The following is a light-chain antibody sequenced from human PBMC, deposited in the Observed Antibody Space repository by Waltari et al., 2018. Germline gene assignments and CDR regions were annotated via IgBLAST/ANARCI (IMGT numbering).Light chain of an antibody. V-gene: IGKV1-27*01. CDR2: AAS. Sequence: DIQMTQSPSSLSASVGDRVTIPCRASQDINNHLSWYQRKPGKLRQLLIYAASTLHSGVPPLFSGSLSGTDFTLSISSLQPEAFATYYCQKYNDVLQPSGGGPKVELK. CDR3: QKYNDVLQP. CDR1: QDINNH. J-gene: IGKJ4*01.